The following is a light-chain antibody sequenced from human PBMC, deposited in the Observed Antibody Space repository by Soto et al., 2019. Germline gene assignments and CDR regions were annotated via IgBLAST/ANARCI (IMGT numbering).Light chain of an antibody. V-gene: IGKV1-33*01. CDR1: QDISNY. CDR2: DAS. J-gene: IGKJ4*01. Sequence: DIQMTQSPSSLSASVGDRVTITCQASQDISNYLNWYQQKPGKAPKLLIYDASNLETGVPSRFSGRGSGTDFTFTISSLQPEDIATYYCQQYDNRPLFGGGTKVELK. CDR3: QQYDNRPL.